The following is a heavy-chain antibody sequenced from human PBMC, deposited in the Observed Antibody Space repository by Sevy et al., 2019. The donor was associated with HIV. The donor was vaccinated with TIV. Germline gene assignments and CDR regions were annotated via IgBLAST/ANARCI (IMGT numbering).Heavy chain of an antibody. CDR3: AGDRVEVVAADTPNFHY. CDR1: GYNFTSYG. Sequence: ASVKVSCKASGYNFTSYGISWVRQAPGQGLQCMGWISAYNGNTNYAKKFQDRVTLTTDTSTTTDYMELRSLRSDDTAVYYCAGDRVEVVAADTPNFHYWGQGTLVTVSS. J-gene: IGHJ4*02. CDR2: ISAYNGNT. D-gene: IGHD2-15*01. V-gene: IGHV1-18*01.